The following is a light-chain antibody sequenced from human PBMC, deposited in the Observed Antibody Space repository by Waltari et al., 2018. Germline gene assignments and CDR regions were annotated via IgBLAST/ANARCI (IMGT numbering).Light chain of an antibody. CDR2: HDS. Sequence: SYELTQPPSVSVSPGQTASITCSGDQLGDKYACWYQQKPGQSPVLGIYHDSKRPSGIPERVSGSNSGHTATLTLSGTQAMDEADYYCQAWDSSTVVFGGGTKLTVL. J-gene: IGLJ2*01. V-gene: IGLV3-1*01. CDR3: QAWDSSTVV. CDR1: QLGDKY.